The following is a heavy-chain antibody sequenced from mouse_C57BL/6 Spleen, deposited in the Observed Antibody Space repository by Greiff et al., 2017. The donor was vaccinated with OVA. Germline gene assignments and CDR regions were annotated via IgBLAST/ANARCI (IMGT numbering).Heavy chain of an antibody. Sequence: EVQVVESGGGLVKPGGSLKLSCAASGFTFSDYGMHWVRQAPEKGLEWVAYISSGSSTIYYADTVKGRFIISRDNAKNTLFLQMTSLRSEDTAMYYCARQGDYYGSILWYFDVWGTGTTVTVSS. CDR1: GFTFSDYG. D-gene: IGHD1-1*01. CDR2: ISSGSSTI. CDR3: ARQGDYYGSILWYFDV. J-gene: IGHJ1*03. V-gene: IGHV5-17*01.